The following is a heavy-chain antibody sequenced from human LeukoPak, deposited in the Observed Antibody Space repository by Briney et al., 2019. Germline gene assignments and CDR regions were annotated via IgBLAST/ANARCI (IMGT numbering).Heavy chain of an antibody. CDR1: GGSFSGYY. CDR2: INHSGST. D-gene: IGHD3-16*01. J-gene: IGHJ5*02. Sequence: PSETLSLTCAVYGGSFSGYYWSWIRQPPRKGLEWIGEINHSGSTNYNPSLKSRVTISVDTSKNQFSLKLSSVTAADTAVYYCARALSAPRLFDPWGQGTLVTVSS. CDR3: ARALSAPRLFDP. V-gene: IGHV4-34*01.